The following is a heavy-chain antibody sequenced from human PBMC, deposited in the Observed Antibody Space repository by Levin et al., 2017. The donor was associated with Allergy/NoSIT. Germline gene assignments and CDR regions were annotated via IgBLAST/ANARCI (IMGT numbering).Heavy chain of an antibody. D-gene: IGHD2-15*01. V-gene: IGHV1-69*01. CDR1: GGTFSSYA. Sequence: KISCKASGGTFSSYAISWVRQAPGQGLEWMGGIIPIFGTANYAQKFQGRVTITADESTSTAYMELSSLRSEDTAVYYCARDAGYCSGGSCYSYYYYGMDVWGQGTTVTVSS. CDR2: IIPIFGTA. CDR3: ARDAGYCSGGSCYSYYYYGMDV. J-gene: IGHJ6*02.